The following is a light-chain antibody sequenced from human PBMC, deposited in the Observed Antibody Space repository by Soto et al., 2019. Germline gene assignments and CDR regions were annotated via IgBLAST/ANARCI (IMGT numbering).Light chain of an antibody. J-gene: IGKJ1*01. V-gene: IGKV3-15*01. CDR2: GAS. CDR3: QQYNNWPRT. Sequence: EIVMTQSPATLSESPGERATLSCRASQSVRSNLAWYQQKPGQAPRLLIYGASTRATGVPARFSGSGSATEFTLIISSLQSEDFAVYYCQQYNNWPRTFGQGTKVEIK. CDR1: QSVRSN.